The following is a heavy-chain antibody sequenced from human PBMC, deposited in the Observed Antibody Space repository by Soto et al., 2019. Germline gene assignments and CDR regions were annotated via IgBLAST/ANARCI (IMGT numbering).Heavy chain of an antibody. D-gene: IGHD5-18*01. CDR3: ARRRGDTAMVGGLGLYYFDY. V-gene: IGHV4-34*01. CDR1: GGSFSGYY. J-gene: IGHJ4*02. Sequence: QVQLQQWGAGLLKPSETLSLTCAVYGGSFSGYYWSWIRQPPGKGLEWIGEINHSGSTNYNPSLKSRVTISVDTSKNQFSLKLSSVTAADTAVYYCARRRGDTAMVGGLGLYYFDYWGQGTLVTVSS. CDR2: INHSGST.